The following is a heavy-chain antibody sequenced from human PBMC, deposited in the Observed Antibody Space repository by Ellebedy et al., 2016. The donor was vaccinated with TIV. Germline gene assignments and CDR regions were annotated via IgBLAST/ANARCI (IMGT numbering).Heavy chain of an antibody. Sequence: GGSLRLXXAASGFTFSSYWMSWVRQAPGKGLEWVANIKRDGSEKYYLDSLKGRFTISRDNAKNSLYLQMNSLRADDTAVYYCTRDSIEIGGAYYYGMDVWGQGTTVTVSS. J-gene: IGHJ6*02. CDR2: IKRDGSEK. CDR3: TRDSIEIGGAYYYGMDV. D-gene: IGHD5-24*01. V-gene: IGHV3-7*03. CDR1: GFTFSSYW.